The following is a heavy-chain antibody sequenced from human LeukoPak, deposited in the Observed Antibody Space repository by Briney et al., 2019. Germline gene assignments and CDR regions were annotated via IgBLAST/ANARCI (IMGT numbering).Heavy chain of an antibody. J-gene: IGHJ6*02. D-gene: IGHD3-3*01. CDR1: GGTFSSYA. V-gene: IGHV1-69*01. CDR2: IIPIFGTA. Sequence: ASVKVSCKASGGTFSSYAISWVRQAPGQGLEWMGGIIPIFGTANYAQKFQGRVTITADESTSTAYMELSSLRSEDTAVYYCARALDRRLMWVSDDLYGMDVWGQGTTVTVSS. CDR3: ARALDRRLMWVSDDLYGMDV.